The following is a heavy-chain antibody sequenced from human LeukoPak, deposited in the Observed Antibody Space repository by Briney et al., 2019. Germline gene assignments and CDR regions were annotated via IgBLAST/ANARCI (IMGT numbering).Heavy chain of an antibody. J-gene: IGHJ4*02. CDR3: ARHPSSMVRGVFDY. D-gene: IGHD3-10*01. Sequence: SETLSLTCAVYGGSFSGYYWSWIRQPPGKGLEWIGEINHSGSTNYNPSLKSRVTISVDTSKNQFSLKLSSVTAADTAVYYCARHPSSMVRGVFDYWGQGTLVTVSS. V-gene: IGHV4-34*01. CDR1: GGSFSGYY. CDR2: INHSGST.